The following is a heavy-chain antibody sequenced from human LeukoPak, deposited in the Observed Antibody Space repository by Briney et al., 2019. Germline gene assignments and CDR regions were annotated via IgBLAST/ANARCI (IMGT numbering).Heavy chain of an antibody. J-gene: IGHJ4*02. D-gene: IGHD1-14*01. CDR3: ASGTWGPFDY. CDR1: GSSISSGSYY. CDR2: INHSGST. V-gene: IGHV4-39*07. Sequence: SQTLSLTCTVSGSSISSGSYYWSWIRQPPGKGLEWIGEINHSGSTNYNPSLKSRVTISVDTSKNQFSLKLSSVTAADTAVYYCASGTWGPFDYWGQGTLVTVSS.